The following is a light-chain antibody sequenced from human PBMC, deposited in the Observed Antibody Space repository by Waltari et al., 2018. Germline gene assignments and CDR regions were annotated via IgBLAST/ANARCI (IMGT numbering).Light chain of an antibody. J-gene: IGLJ3*02. CDR2: DVS. V-gene: IGLV2-14*01. CDR3: NSYAGSSSWV. CDR1: SSDVGFYNY. Sequence: QSALTQPASVSGSPGQSITISCTGTSSDVGFYNYVSWYQQHPGKAPKLMIYDVSERPSVFSNRFSGSKSGNTASLTISGLQAEDEAYYSCNSYAGSSSWVFGGGTKLTVL.